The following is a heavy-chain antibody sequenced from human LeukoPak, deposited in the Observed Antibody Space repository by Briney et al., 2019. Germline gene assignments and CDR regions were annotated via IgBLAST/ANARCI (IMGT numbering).Heavy chain of an antibody. V-gene: IGHV3-21*01. CDR1: GFTFSSYS. CDR3: AREATSMGSDY. D-gene: IGHD5-18*01. CDR2: ISYSSTDI. J-gene: IGHJ4*02. Sequence: GGSLRLSCVASGFTFSSYSMNWVRQAPGKGLEWVSAISYSSTDIFYADSVKGRFTISRDNAKNSLYLQMNSLRVEDTSVYYCAREATSMGSDYWGQGTLVTVSS.